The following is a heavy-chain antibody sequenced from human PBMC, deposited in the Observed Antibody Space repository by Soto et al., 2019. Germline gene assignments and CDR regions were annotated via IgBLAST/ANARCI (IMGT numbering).Heavy chain of an antibody. J-gene: IGHJ4*02. CDR1: GFTFSSYA. CDR3: ANSITGSGSYSDFDY. Sequence: GGSLRLSCAASGFTFSSYAMSWVRQAPGKGLEWVSAISGSGGSTYYADSVKGRFTISRDNSKNTLYLQMNSLRAEDTAVCYCANSITGSGSYSDFDYWGQGTLVTVSS. D-gene: IGHD3-10*01. V-gene: IGHV3-23*01. CDR2: ISGSGGST.